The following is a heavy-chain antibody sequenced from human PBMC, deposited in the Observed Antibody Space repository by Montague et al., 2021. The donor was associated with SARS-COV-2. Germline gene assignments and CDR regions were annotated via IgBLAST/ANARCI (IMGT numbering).Heavy chain of an antibody. J-gene: IGHJ3*02. CDR3: SRVGRCSSWYEVAFDI. D-gene: IGHD6-13*01. Sequence: SGISNYNPSLTSRVTISVDTSKNQFSLKLSSVPAADTAVHYCSRVGRCSSWYEVAFDIWGQGTMVTVSS. CDR2: SGIS. V-gene: IGHV4-59*01.